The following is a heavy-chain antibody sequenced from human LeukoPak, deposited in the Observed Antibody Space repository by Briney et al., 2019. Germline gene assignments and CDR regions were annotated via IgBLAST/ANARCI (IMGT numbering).Heavy chain of an antibody. CDR2: IWYDGSNK. Sequence: GGSLRLSCAASGFTFSSYGMHWVRQAPGKGLEWVAVIWYDGSNKYYADSVKGRFTISRDNSKNTLYLQMNSLRAEDTAVYYGARVKGRTRRAGCDPWGQGTLVTVSS. CDR3: ARVKGRTRRAGCDP. J-gene: IGHJ5*02. V-gene: IGHV3-33*01. CDR1: GFTFSSYG.